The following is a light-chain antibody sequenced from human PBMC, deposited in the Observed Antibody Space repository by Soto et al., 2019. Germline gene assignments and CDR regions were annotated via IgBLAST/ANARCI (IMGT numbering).Light chain of an antibody. J-gene: IGKJ1*01. V-gene: IGKV1-5*03. Sequence: DIQMTQSPSTLSASVGDRVTITCRASQSISAWLAWYQQKPGKAPKLLIYKASSLESGVPSRFSGSGSGTEFTLTISSLQPDDFAPYGCQQDNSDSRTVGQGTKVEIK. CDR1: QSISAW. CDR3: QQDNSDSRT. CDR2: KAS.